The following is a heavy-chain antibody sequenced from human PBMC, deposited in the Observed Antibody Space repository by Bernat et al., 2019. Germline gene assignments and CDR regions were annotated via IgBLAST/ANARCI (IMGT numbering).Heavy chain of an antibody. CDR1: GGSISSSIYY. Sequence: QLQLQESGPGLVKPSETLSLTCTVSGGSISSSIYYWGWIRQPPGKGLEWIGDIYYSGSTHYNPSLKSRVTVSLDTYKNQFSRKVSSVTAADTAVYYCARHESPGTIYDAFDIWGQGTMVPVSS. D-gene: IGHD1-7*01. CDR3: ARHESPGTIYDAFDI. V-gene: IGHV4-39*01. CDR2: IYYSGST. J-gene: IGHJ3*02.